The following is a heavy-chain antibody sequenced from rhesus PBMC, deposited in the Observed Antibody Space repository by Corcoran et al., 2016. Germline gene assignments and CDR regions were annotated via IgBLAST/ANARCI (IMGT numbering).Heavy chain of an antibody. Sequence: QVRLQASGPGLVKHSETLSLTCAVSGGSIRSSYGTWIPQPPWKGLEWLGRIYGSGVSTAYNPSHKSRFTISTDTSKNQFSLKLSSVTAADTAVYYCARIGTYPYWYFDLWGPGTPITISS. D-gene: IGHD1-1*01. J-gene: IGHJ2*01. CDR3: ARIGTYPYWYFDL. V-gene: IGHV4-160*01. CDR2: IYGSGVST. CDR1: GGSIRSSY.